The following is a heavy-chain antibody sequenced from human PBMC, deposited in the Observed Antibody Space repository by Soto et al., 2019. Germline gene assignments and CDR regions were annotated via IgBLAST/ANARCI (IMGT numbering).Heavy chain of an antibody. D-gene: IGHD3-22*01. CDR2: ISYDGSNK. CDR1: GFSFSSYA. CDR3: ARDNGRSGYYQGYGMDV. V-gene: IGHV3-30-3*01. J-gene: IGHJ6*02. Sequence: QVQLVESGGGVVQPGRSLRLSCAASGFSFSSYAMHWVRQAPGKGLEWVAVISYDGSNKYYADSVKGRFTISRDNSKNTLYLQMNSLRAEDTAVYYCARDNGRSGYYQGYGMDVWGQGTTVTVSS.